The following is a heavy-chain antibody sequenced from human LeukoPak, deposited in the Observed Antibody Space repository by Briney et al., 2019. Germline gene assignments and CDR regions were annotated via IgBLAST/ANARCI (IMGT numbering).Heavy chain of an antibody. D-gene: IGHD5-24*01. Sequence: SETLSLTCAVYGGSFSGYYWSWIRQPPGKGLEWIGEINHSGSTNYNPSLKSRVTISVDTSKNQFSLKLSSVTAADTAVYYYARGGPKRWLRQINWFDPWGQGTLVTVSS. J-gene: IGHJ5*02. CDR2: INHSGST. CDR1: GGSFSGYY. CDR3: ARGGPKRWLRQINWFDP. V-gene: IGHV4-34*01.